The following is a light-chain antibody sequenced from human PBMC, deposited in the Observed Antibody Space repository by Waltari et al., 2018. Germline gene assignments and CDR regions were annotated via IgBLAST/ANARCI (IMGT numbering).Light chain of an antibody. J-gene: IGKJ3*01. V-gene: IGKV3-20*01. CDR1: QSVSNSY. CDR2: GAS. Sequence: EIELTQSPGTLSLSPGERATLSCRASQSVSNSYLSWYQQKPGQAPRLLIYGASSRATGIPDRFSGSGFGTDFTLTISRLDPEDFAVYYCQQYGSSPGFGPGTKVDIK. CDR3: QQYGSSPG.